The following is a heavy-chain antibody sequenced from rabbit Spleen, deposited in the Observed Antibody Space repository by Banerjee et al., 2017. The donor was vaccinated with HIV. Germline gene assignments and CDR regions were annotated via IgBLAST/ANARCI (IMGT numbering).Heavy chain of an antibody. CDR1: GVSLNDKDV. CDR3: VRGAYASNRKYFNGNL. J-gene: IGHJ4*01. CDR2: INIVTGKS. D-gene: IGHD1-1*01. Sequence: EQLEESGGGLVKPEGSLTLTCKASGVSLNDKDVMCWVRQAPGKGLEWIACINIVTGKSVYASWAKGRFTMSRTSSTTVTLQMNNLTVADTATYFCVRGAYASNRKYFNGNLWSPGTLVTVS. V-gene: IGHV1S45*01.